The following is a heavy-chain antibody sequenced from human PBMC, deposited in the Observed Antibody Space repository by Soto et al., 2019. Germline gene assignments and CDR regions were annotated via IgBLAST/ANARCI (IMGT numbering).Heavy chain of an antibody. CDR3: ARSRGGYFGY. D-gene: IGHD3-22*01. V-gene: IGHV4-61*08. J-gene: IGHJ4*02. Sequence: PSETLSLTCTVSGGSISSGDCYRSWIRQPPGKGLEWIGYIYYSGSTNYNPSLKSRVTISVDTSKNQFSLKLSSVTAADTAVYYCARSRGGYFGYWGQGTLVTVSS. CDR1: GGSISSGDCY. CDR2: IYYSGST.